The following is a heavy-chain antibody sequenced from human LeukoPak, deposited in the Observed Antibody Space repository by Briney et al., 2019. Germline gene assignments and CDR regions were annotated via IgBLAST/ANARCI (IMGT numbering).Heavy chain of an antibody. Sequence: PGGSLRLSCAASGFTFSSYGMHWVRQAPGQGLEWMGIINPSGGSTSYAQKFQGRVTMTRDTSTSTVYMELSSLRSEDTAVYYCARGVQDTAQPAFDYWGQGTLVTVSS. CDR3: ARGVQDTAQPAFDY. CDR1: GFTFSSYG. CDR2: INPSGGST. D-gene: IGHD5-18*01. J-gene: IGHJ4*02. V-gene: IGHV1-46*01.